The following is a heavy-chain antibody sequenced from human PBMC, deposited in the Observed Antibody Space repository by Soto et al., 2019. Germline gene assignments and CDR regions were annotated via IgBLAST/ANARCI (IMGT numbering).Heavy chain of an antibody. V-gene: IGHV4-4*02. CDR3: ARTTVTTNYYYYYMDV. Sequence: QVLLQESGPGLVKPSGTLSLTCAVSSDSISSSNWWSRVRQPPGKGLEWIGEIYHSGSTNYNPSLKSRVTISVDKSKNQFSPNLSSVTAADTAVYYCARTTVTTNYYYYYMDVWGKGTTVTVSS. D-gene: IGHD4-17*01. CDR1: SDSISSSNW. CDR2: IYHSGST. J-gene: IGHJ6*03.